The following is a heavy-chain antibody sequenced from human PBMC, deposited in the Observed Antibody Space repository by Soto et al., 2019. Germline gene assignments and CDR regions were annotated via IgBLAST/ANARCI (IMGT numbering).Heavy chain of an antibody. CDR1: GFTFSNHA. D-gene: IGHD4-4*01. V-gene: IGHV3-23*01. CDR2: ISGSGST. CDR3: AKGGAATTTNYFFYAMAV. J-gene: IGHJ6*02. Sequence: GGSLRLSCVASGFTFSNHAMSWVRQAPGKGLEWVSGISGSGSTFYADSVKGRLTISRDNSKNTLYLQMNSLRAEDTAVYYCAKGGAATTTNYFFYAMAVWGQGTTVTVSS.